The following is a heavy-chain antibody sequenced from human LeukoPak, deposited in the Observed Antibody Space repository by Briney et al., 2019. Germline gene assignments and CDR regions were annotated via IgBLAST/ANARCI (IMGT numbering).Heavy chain of an antibody. J-gene: IGHJ4*02. D-gene: IGHD3-10*01. CDR1: GYTLTELS. Sequence: ASVKVSCKVSGYTLTELSMHWVRQAPGKGLEWMGGFDPEDGETIYAQKFQGRVTMTEDTSTDTAYMELSSLRSEDTAVYYCARVKSRDYGSGSYYTYWGQGTLVTVSS. CDR3: ARVKSRDYGSGSYYTY. CDR2: FDPEDGET. V-gene: IGHV1-24*01.